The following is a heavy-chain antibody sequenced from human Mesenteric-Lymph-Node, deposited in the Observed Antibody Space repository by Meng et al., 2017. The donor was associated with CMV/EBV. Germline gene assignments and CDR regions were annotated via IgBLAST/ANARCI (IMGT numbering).Heavy chain of an antibody. V-gene: IGHV3-21*06. CDR3: ARDRRDDFWSGYYMETYYDYGMDV. CDR1: GFTFSSHS. Sequence: WGSLRLSCATSGFTFSSHSMRWVRQAPGKGLEWVSSISSSSGYRFYADSVKGRGTISRDTAKNSVYLEMSSLRAEDTAVYYCARDRRDDFWSGYYMETYYDYGMDVWGQGTPVTVSS. D-gene: IGHD3-3*01. J-gene: IGHJ6*02. CDR2: ISSSSGYR.